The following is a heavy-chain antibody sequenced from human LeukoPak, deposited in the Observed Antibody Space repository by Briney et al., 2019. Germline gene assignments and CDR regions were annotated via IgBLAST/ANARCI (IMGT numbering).Heavy chain of an antibody. Sequence: SQTLSLTCTVSGGSISSGDYYWSWIRQPPGKGLEWIGYIYYSGSTYYNPPLKSRVTISVDTSKNQFSLKLSSVTAADTAVYYCARGVVPAAIAFDYWGQGTLVTVSS. V-gene: IGHV4-30-4*08. CDR1: GGSISSGDYY. CDR2: IYYSGST. CDR3: ARGVVPAAIAFDY. D-gene: IGHD2-2*01. J-gene: IGHJ4*02.